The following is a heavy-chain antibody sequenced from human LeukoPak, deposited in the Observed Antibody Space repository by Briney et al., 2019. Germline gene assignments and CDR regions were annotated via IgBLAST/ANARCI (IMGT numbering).Heavy chain of an antibody. Sequence: SETLSLACTVSGGSISNYYWVWIRQPPGKGLEWIGYIHSSGRTNYNPSLKSRVIISVDTSNNQFSLKLSSVTAADTAVYYCARGQLYNWNGHYYYYYMDVWGKGTTVTVSS. CDR2: IHSSGRT. CDR1: GGSISNYY. D-gene: IGHD1-20*01. CDR3: ARGQLYNWNGHYYYYYMDV. V-gene: IGHV4-59*08. J-gene: IGHJ6*03.